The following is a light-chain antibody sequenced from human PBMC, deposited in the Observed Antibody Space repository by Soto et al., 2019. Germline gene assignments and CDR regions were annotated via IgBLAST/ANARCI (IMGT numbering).Light chain of an antibody. J-gene: IGKJ1*01. CDR1: HNIFIW. Sequence: DIQMTQSPSTLSASVGDTVTITCRASHNIFIWLAWYQHKPGKAPKLLIFDASSLHAGVPSRFSGSKSGTEFTLTISSLQPDDFATYYRQQHHSYRWTFGPGTKVDIK. V-gene: IGKV1-5*01. CDR2: DAS. CDR3: QQHHSYRWT.